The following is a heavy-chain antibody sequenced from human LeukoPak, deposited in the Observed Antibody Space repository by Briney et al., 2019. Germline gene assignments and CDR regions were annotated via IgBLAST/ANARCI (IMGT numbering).Heavy chain of an antibody. CDR3: TRSYYGSGRPRSYFDH. CDR2: IWYDGSNQ. V-gene: IGHV3-33*01. CDR1: GFSFSAYG. J-gene: IGHJ4*02. Sequence: GGSLRLSCAASGFSFSAYGMRWVRRAPGKGLEWVALIWYDGSNQYYAGSVKGRFTISKDSSKSTLYLQMNSLRAEDTAVYYCTRSYYGSGRPRSYFDHWGQGTLVTVSS. D-gene: IGHD3-10*01.